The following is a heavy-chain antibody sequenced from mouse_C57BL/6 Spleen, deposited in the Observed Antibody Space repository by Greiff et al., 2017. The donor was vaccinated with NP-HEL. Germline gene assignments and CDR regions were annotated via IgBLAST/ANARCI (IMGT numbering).Heavy chain of an antibody. D-gene: IGHD2-2*01. CDR2: IYPGSGNT. CDR3: ARSSMVTGDY. J-gene: IGHJ2*01. Sequence: VQLQQSGAELVRPGASVKLSCKASGYTFTDYYINWVKQRPGQGLEWIARIYPGSGNTYYNEKFKGKATLTAEKSSSTAYMQLSSLTSEDSAVYFCARSSMVTGDYWGQGTTLTVSS. V-gene: IGHV1-76*01. CDR1: GYTFTDYY.